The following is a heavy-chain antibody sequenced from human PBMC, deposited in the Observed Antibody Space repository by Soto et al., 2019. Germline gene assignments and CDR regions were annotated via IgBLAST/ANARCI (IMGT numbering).Heavy chain of an antibody. CDR1: GYTFTRYD. Sequence: GASVKVSCKASGYTFTRYDFNWVRQAPGQGLEWMGWVNPNSGNTDYAQKFQGKVTMTRNTSIRTAYMELSSLRSEDTAVYYCARASYLDPAFDIWGQGTMVTVSS. J-gene: IGHJ3*02. CDR2: VNPNSGNT. D-gene: IGHD2-2*03. CDR3: ARASYLDPAFDI. V-gene: IGHV1-8*01.